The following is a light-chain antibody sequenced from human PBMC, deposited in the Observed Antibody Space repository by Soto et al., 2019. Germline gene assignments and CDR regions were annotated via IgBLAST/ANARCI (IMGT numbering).Light chain of an antibody. J-gene: IGKJ5*01. CDR1: QSVSSSY. CDR3: QQYGSSST. CDR2: GAS. V-gene: IGKV3-20*01. Sequence: IVMTQSPATLSLSPGERATLSCRASQSVSSSYLAWYQQKPGQAPRLLIYGASSRPTGIPDRFSGSGSGTDFTLTISRLEPEDFAVYYCQQYGSSSTFGQGTRLEIK.